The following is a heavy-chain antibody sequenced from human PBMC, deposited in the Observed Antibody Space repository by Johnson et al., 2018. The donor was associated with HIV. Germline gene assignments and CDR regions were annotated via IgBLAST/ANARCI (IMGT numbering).Heavy chain of an antibody. CDR2: IRQEGREK. Sequence: VQLVESGGGVVQPGRSLRLSCAASGLTFSSYAMHWVRQAPGKALEWVASIRQEGREKYYVDSVTGRFTIARDNAKNSLYLQVNSLRAEDTAVYYCARTSTPYDTHVVPWDIWGQGTMVTVSS. V-gene: IGHV3-7*05. D-gene: IGHD3-22*01. CDR3: ARTSTPYDTHVVPWDI. J-gene: IGHJ3*02. CDR1: GLTFSSYA.